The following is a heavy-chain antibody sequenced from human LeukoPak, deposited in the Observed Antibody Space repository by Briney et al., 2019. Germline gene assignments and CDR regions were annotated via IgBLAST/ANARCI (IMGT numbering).Heavy chain of an antibody. D-gene: IGHD1-26*01. J-gene: IGHJ6*02. Sequence: GGSLRLSCAASGFTFDDYAMHWVRQAPGKGLEWVSLISGDGGSTYYAYSVKGRFTISRDNSKNSLYLQMNSLRTEDTALYYCAKPGIVGATYYYYGMDVWGQGTTVTVSS. CDR3: AKPGIVGATYYYYGMDV. V-gene: IGHV3-43*02. CDR2: ISGDGGST. CDR1: GFTFDDYA.